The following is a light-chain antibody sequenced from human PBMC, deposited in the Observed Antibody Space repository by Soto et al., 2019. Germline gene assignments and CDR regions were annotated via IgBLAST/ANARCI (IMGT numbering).Light chain of an antibody. CDR2: DAS. V-gene: IGKV1-5*01. CDR3: QQYNSDSPWT. Sequence: DIQMTQSPSPLTASVVARVTITCRASQSISSWLAWYQQKPGKAPKLLIYDASSLESGVPSRFSGSGSGTEFTLTISSLQPDDFATYYCQQYNSDSPWTFGQGTKVDIK. J-gene: IGKJ1*01. CDR1: QSISSW.